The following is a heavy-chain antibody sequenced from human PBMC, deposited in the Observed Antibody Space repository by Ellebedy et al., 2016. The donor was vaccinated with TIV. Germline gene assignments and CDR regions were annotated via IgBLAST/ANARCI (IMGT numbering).Heavy chain of an antibody. J-gene: IGHJ4*02. CDR3: ARDLDKSSGWYGGAAY. Sequence: PGGSLRLSCTASGFTFSSYAMSWVRQAPGKGLEWVAGVNGGGLVIAYADSVKGRFTVSRDNSMTTVYLEMNSLRAEDTALYYCARDLDKSSGWYGGAAYWGQGTQVTVSS. CDR1: GFTFSSYA. V-gene: IGHV3-23*01. CDR2: VNGGGLVI. D-gene: IGHD6-19*01.